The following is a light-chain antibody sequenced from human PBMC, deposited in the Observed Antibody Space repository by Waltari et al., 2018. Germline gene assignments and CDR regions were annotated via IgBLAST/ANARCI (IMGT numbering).Light chain of an antibody. Sequence: IQTTHAPSSLSASVGDRVTIPCRASQGISNYLAWYQQTPGKVPKLLIYAASTLQSGVPSRFRGSGSGTDFTLTISSLEPEDFAVYYCQQRSNWPRFTFGPGTKVDIK. CDR3: QQRSNWPRFT. CDR1: QGISNY. V-gene: IGKV1-27*01. CDR2: AAS. J-gene: IGKJ3*01.